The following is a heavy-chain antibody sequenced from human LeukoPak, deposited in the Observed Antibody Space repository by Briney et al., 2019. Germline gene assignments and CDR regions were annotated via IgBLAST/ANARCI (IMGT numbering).Heavy chain of an antibody. V-gene: IGHV4-59*12. CDR3: ARGYSYYYDSSGSFDY. CDR2: IYYSGST. Sequence: SETLSLTCTVSGGSISSYYWSWIRQPPGKGLEWIGSIYYSGSTNYNPSLKSRVTISVDTSKNQFSLKLSSVTAADTAVYYCARGYSYYYDSSGSFDYWGQGTLVTVSS. D-gene: IGHD3-22*01. CDR1: GGSISSYY. J-gene: IGHJ4*02.